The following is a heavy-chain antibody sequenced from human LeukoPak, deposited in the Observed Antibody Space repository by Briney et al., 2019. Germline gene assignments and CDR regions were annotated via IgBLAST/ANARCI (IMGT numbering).Heavy chain of an antibody. CDR1: GGSISSSSYY. CDR3: ASGVISSSWWTFDY. D-gene: IGHD6-13*01. V-gene: IGHV4-39*07. CDR2: IYYSGST. J-gene: IGHJ4*02. Sequence: SETLSLTCTVSGGSISSSSYYWGWIRQPPGKGLEWIGSIYYSGSTYYNPSLKSRVTISVDTSKNQFSLKLSSVTAADTAVYYCASGVISSSWWTFDYWGQGTLVTVSS.